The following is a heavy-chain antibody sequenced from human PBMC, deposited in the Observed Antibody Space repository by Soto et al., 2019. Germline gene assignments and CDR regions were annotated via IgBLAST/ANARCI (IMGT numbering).Heavy chain of an antibody. V-gene: IGHV3-15*01. CDR2: IKSKTDGGTA. J-gene: IGHJ6*03. Sequence: EVQLVESGGGLEKPGGSLRRSCAASGFTFNNAWMSWVRQAPGKGLEWVGRIKSKTDGGTADHAAPVKGRFTISRDDSKNTLYLLMNSLKTEDTAVYYCTARGYSASDTNYYMDVWGKGTTVTVSS. CDR3: TARGYSASDTNYYMDV. CDR1: GFTFNNAW. D-gene: IGHD5-12*01.